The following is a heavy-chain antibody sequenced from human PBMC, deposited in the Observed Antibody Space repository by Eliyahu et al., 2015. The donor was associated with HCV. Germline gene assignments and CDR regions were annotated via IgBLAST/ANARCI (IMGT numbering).Heavy chain of an antibody. CDR2: ISGDGXST. CDR3: AKGDDSSGYPYFMHFDQ. Sequence: EVQLSESGAGLVQSGGSHRLSCEASGFTFTKXVMNWVRLAPGGGLEGVAGISGDGXSTFYADTVKGXFTISRDKSRNXLFLQMDSLITEDTAVYYCAKGDDSSGYPYFMHFDQWGQGVKVTVSS. J-gene: IGHJ5*02. D-gene: IGHD3-22*01. CDR1: GFTFTKXV. V-gene: IGHV3-23*01.